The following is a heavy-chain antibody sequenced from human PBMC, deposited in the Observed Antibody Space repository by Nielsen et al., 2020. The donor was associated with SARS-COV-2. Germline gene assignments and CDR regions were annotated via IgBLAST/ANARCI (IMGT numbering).Heavy chain of an antibody. CDR1: GFPFSSFA. V-gene: IGHV3-30-3*01. J-gene: IGHJ3*02. Sequence: GSLRLSCAASGFPFSSFAMHWVRQAPGKGLEWVAGISFDGSDEYSADSVKGRFTISRDNAKNTLYLQMTSLRTEDTAVYYCAREDSWELLRTYDALDIWGQGTMVSVSS. D-gene: IGHD1-26*01. CDR2: ISFDGSDE. CDR3: AREDSWELLRTYDALDI.